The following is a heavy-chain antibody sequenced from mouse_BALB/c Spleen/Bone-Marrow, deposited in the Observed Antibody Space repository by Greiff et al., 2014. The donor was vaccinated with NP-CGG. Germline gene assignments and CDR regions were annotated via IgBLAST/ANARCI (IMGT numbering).Heavy chain of an antibody. CDR3: ARHEVITPFDY. CDR1: GYTFTEYF. Sequence: VQGVESGAELVKPGASVKLSCKASGYTFTEYFIHWIKQRSGQGLEWIGWFYPGSGSMKYSEKFKDKATLTADKSSSTIYMELSRLTSEDSAVYFCARHEVITPFDYWGQGTTLTVSS. CDR2: FYPGSGSM. J-gene: IGHJ2*01. D-gene: IGHD1-2*01. V-gene: IGHV1-62-2*01.